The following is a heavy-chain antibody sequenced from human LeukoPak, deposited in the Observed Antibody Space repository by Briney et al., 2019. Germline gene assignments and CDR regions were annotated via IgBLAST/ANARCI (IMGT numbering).Heavy chain of an antibody. Sequence: GGSVSLSCAASGFTFSSYSMNWVRQAPGKGREWVSTISSSSSYIYYADSVRDRLTISRHNAKNSLYLRMNSRSTEDTAVYYCARAPTMVTTYYFDYWGQGTLVTVSS. CDR1: GFTFSSYS. CDR2: ISSSSSYI. V-gene: IGHV3-21*01. CDR3: ARAPTMVTTYYFDY. J-gene: IGHJ4*02. D-gene: IGHD5-18*01.